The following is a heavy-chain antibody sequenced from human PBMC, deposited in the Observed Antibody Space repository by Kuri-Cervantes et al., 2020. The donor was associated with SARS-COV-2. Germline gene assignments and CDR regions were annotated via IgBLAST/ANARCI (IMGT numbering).Heavy chain of an antibody. J-gene: IGHJ4*02. CDR3: ARDRGEDIVVVVAASAYDY. Sequence: SQTLSLTCAISGDSVSSNSAAWNWIRQSPSRGLEWLGRTFYRSKWYNDYAVSVKSRITINPDTSKNQFSLQLNSVTPEDTAVYYCARDRGEDIVVVVAASAYDYWGQGTLVTVSS. CDR1: GDSVSSNSAA. V-gene: IGHV6-1*01. CDR2: TFYRSKWYN. D-gene: IGHD2-15*01.